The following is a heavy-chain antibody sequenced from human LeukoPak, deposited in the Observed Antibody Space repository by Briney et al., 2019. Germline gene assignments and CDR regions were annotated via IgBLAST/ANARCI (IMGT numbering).Heavy chain of an antibody. CDR1: GSSITSVSY. CDR2: LSHSGAT. V-gene: IGHV4-38-2*02. J-gene: IGHJ4*02. Sequence: SETLSLTCSVSGSSITSVSYWAWIRQTPEKGLEWIGSLSHSGATYYNPSFTSRLSTSVDTSNNRFSLTLRSVTAADTAVYYCARVGSSNSHYDFWGPGTLVTVSS. CDR3: ARVGSSNSHYDF. D-gene: IGHD3-10*01.